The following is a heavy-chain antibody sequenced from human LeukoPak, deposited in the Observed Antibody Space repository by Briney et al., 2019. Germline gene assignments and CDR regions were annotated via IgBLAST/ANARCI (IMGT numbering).Heavy chain of an antibody. J-gene: IGHJ3*02. V-gene: IGHV3-23*01. Sequence: GGSLRLSCAASGFTFSDYYMSWIRQAPGKGLEWVSAISGSGGSTYYADSVKGRFTISRDNSKNTLYLQMNSLRAEDTAVYYCAKDNPYDYVWGSYRYYDAFDIWGQGTTVTVSS. D-gene: IGHD3-16*02. CDR3: AKDNPYDYVWGSYRYYDAFDI. CDR2: ISGSGGST. CDR1: GFTFSDYY.